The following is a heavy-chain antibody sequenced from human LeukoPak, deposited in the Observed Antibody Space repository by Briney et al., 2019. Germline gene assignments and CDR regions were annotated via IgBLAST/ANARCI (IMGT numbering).Heavy chain of an antibody. CDR1: GFTVTDHY. CDR2: MYTGGGT. Sequence: GGSLRLSCAASGFTVTDHYMSWVRQAPGKGLEWVSAMYTGGGTYYADSVKGRFTISRDNYNNILFLQMNSLRPEDTAVYYCARDRLFGGVGDFDYWGRGTLVTVSS. J-gene: IGHJ4*02. CDR3: ARDRLFGGVGDFDY. D-gene: IGHD3-16*01. V-gene: IGHV3-66*01.